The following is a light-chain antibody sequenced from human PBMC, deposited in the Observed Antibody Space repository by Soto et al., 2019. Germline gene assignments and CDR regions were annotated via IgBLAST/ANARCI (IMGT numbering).Light chain of an antibody. CDR2: AAS. V-gene: IGKV1-9*01. CDR1: QGISSY. CDR3: QQLNSYVT. J-gene: IGKJ3*01. Sequence: IQLTQSPSSLSASVGDRVTITCRASQGISSYLAWYQQKPGKAPKLLIYAASTLQSGVPSRFSGSGSGTDFTLTNSRLQPEDFATYYCQQLNSYVTFGPGTKVDIK.